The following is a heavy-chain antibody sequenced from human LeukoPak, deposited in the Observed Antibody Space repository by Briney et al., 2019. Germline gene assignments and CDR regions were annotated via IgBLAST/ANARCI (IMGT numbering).Heavy chain of an antibody. CDR2: IYYSGST. CDR3: ASYPPPSSGDYYYYSMDV. D-gene: IGHD6-19*01. Sequence: SETLPLTCTVSGGSISSSSYYWGWIRQPPGKGLEWIGSIYYSGSTYYNPSLKSRVTISVDTSKNQFSLKLSSVTAADTAVYYCASYPPPSSGDYYYYSMDVWGQGTTVTVSS. V-gene: IGHV4-39*01. J-gene: IGHJ6*02. CDR1: GGSISSSSYY.